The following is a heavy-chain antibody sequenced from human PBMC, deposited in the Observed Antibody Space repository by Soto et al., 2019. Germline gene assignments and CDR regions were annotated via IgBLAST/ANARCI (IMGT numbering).Heavy chain of an antibody. CDR1: GFTFSSYW. CDR3: ARDSGSYYVDAFDI. Sequence: EVQLVESGGGLVQPGGSLRLSCAASGFTFSSYWMSWVRQAPGKGLEWVAKIKQDGSEKYYVDSVKGRFTISRDNAKNSLYLQMNSLRAEDTAVYYCARDSGSYYVDAFDIWGQGTMVTVSS. V-gene: IGHV3-7*01. CDR2: IKQDGSEK. J-gene: IGHJ3*02. D-gene: IGHD1-26*01.